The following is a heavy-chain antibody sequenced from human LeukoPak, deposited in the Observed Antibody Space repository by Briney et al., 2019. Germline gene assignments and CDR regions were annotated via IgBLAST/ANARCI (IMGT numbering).Heavy chain of an antibody. CDR1: GFTFSSYA. J-gene: IGHJ3*02. CDR2: ISGSGGST. Sequence: GGSLRLSCAASGFTFSSYAMSWVRQAPGKGLEWVSTISGSGGSTYYADSVKGRFTISRDNSKNTLYLQMNSLRAEDTAVYYCARDRPAHDAFDIWGQGTMVTVSS. V-gene: IGHV3-23*01. CDR3: ARDRPAHDAFDI. D-gene: IGHD2-2*01.